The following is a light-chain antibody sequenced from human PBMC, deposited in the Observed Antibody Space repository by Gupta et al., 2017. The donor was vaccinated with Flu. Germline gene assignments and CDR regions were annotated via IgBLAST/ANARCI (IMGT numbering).Light chain of an antibody. CDR1: SSNIGSNY. V-gene: IGLV1-47*01. J-gene: IGLJ2*01. Sequence: RVTISCSGSSSNIGSNYVYWYQQLPGAAPKLLIYRNNQRHSGVPDRFSGSKSGTSASLASSGLRAEDEADYYCAAWDDSRSGGVFGGGTKLTVL. CDR3: AAWDDSRSGGV. CDR2: RNN.